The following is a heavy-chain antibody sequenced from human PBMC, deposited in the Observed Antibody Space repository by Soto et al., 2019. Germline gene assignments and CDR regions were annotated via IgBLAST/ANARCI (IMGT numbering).Heavy chain of an antibody. CDR3: ARGRYGDY. V-gene: IGHV1-18*01. D-gene: IGHD1-1*01. CDR2: SSAHNVNT. CDR1: GYTFTTYG. J-gene: IGHJ4*02. Sequence: QVHLVQSGAEVKKPGASVKVSCKGSGYTFTTYGSTWGRQAPGQGLEWMGWSSAHNVNTNYAQKLQGRVTVTRDTSTSTANMELRSLRSDDTAVYYCARGRYGDYWGQGALVTVSS.